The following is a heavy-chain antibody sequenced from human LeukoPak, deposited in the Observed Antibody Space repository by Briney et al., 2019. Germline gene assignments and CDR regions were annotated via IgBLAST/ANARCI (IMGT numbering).Heavy chain of an antibody. J-gene: IGHJ4*02. CDR3: AKPGCSFTNCYINY. Sequence: GGSLRLSCTASGFTFGDYAMHWVRQAPGRGLEWVSSISWNSGNIVYADSVKGRFTISRDNAKNSLHLQMNSLRPEDTALYYCAKPGCSFTNCYINYWGQGTLVTVSS. CDR2: ISWNSGNI. CDR1: GFTFGDYA. V-gene: IGHV3-9*01. D-gene: IGHD2-2*02.